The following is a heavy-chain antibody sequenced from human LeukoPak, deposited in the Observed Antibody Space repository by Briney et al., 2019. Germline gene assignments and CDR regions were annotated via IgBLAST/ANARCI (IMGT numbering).Heavy chain of an antibody. CDR1: GYTFTSYG. J-gene: IGHJ4*02. V-gene: IGHV1-18*01. CDR3: ARRGEGSGSYSTADY. Sequence: ASVKVSCKASGYTFTSYGISWVRQAPEQGLEWMGWISAYNGNTNYAQKLQGRVTMTTDTSTSTAYMELRSLRSDDTAVYYCARRGEGSGSYSTADYWGQGTLVTVSS. D-gene: IGHD3-10*01. CDR2: ISAYNGNT.